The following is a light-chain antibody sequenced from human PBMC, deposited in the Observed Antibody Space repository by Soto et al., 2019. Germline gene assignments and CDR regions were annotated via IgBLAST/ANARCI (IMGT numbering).Light chain of an antibody. CDR3: QKANRFPGK. Sequence: VSVYVKNIDPVARRASQGINSWLAWYQQKPGKAPKLLIYAASNLQSGVPSRFSGSGSGTEYTLTISSLHPEEFATYYCQKANRFPGKCGQGTKVDIK. J-gene: IGKJ1*01. CDR2: AAS. CDR1: QGINSW. V-gene: IGKV1-12*01.